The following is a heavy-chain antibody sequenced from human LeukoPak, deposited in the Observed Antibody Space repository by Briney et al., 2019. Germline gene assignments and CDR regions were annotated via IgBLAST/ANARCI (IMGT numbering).Heavy chain of an antibody. CDR2: IYYSGST. V-gene: IGHV4-59*01. D-gene: IGHD6-13*01. CDR3: ARGEQQLVRGYFSY. Sequence: SETLSLTCTVSGGSISSYYWSWIRQPPGKGLEWIGYIYYSGSTNYNPSLKSRVTISVDTSKNQFSLKLSSVTAADTAVYYCARGEQQLVRGYFSYWGQGTLVTVSS. CDR1: GGSISSYY. J-gene: IGHJ4*02.